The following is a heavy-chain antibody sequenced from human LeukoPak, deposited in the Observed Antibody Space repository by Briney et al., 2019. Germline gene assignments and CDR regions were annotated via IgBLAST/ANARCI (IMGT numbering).Heavy chain of an antibody. D-gene: IGHD3-10*01. CDR1: GFTFSSYG. CDR2: IRYDGSNK. CDR3: ARAGFTFSDYFGSFFDY. J-gene: IGHJ4*02. V-gene: IGHV3-30*02. Sequence: GGSLRLSCAASGFTFSSYGMHWVRQAPGKGLEWVAFIRYDGSNKYYADSVKGRFTISRDSSKNTLYLQMNSLRAEDTAVYYCARAGFTFSDYFGSFFDYWGQGTLVTVSS.